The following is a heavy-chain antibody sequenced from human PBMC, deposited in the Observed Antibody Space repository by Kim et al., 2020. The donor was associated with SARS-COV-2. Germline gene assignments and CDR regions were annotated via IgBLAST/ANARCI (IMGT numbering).Heavy chain of an antibody. CDR3: ARGENWNDLAFDP. Sequence: SETLSLTFAVYVCFFFLYYFICFFSFLFFLLEWIGEINHSGSTNYNPSLNSRVIISVYTSMNQFSLKLSSVTAADTAVYYCARGENWNDLAFDPWGQGTLVTVSS. V-gene: IGHV4-34*01. CDR2: INHSGST. D-gene: IGHD1-1*01. J-gene: IGHJ5*02. CDR1: VCFFFLYY.